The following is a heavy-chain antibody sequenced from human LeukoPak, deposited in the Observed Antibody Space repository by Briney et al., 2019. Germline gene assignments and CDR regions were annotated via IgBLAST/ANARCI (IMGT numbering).Heavy chain of an antibody. Sequence: GGSLRLSCAASGFTFSSYGMHWVRQAPGKGLEWVAVIWFDGSNKNYADSVKGRFTISRDNSKNTVYLQMNSLRAEDTAVYYCARDRITVVRGVIPLLRPWGQGTLVTVSS. J-gene: IGHJ4*02. D-gene: IGHD3-10*01. CDR1: GFTFSSYG. CDR3: ARDRITVVRGVIPLLRP. CDR2: IWFDGSNK. V-gene: IGHV3-33*01.